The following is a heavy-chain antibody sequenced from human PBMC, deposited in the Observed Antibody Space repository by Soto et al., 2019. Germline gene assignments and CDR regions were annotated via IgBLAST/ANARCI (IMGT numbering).Heavy chain of an antibody. V-gene: IGHV1-8*01. CDR2: MNPNSGNT. J-gene: IGHJ3*02. Sequence: GASVKVSCKASGYTFTSYDSNWVRQAPGQGLEWMGWMNPNSGNTGYAQKFQGRVTMTRNTSISTAYMELSGLRSEDTAVYYCARDTYDFWSGLDAFDIWGQGTMVTVSS. D-gene: IGHD3-3*01. CDR1: GYTFTSYD. CDR3: ARDTYDFWSGLDAFDI.